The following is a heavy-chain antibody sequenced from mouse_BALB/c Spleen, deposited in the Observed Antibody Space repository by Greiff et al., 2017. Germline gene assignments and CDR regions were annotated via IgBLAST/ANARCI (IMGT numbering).Heavy chain of an antibody. Sequence: LQQSGAELVKPGASVKMSCKASGYTFTSYNMHWVKQTPGQGLEWIGAIYPGNGDTSYNQKFKGKATLTADKSSSTAYMQLSSLTSEDSAVYYCAREGGYGFAYWGQGTLVTVSA. CDR3: AREGGYGFAY. J-gene: IGHJ3*01. CDR2: IYPGNGDT. D-gene: IGHD2-2*01. V-gene: IGHV1-12*01. CDR1: GYTFTSYN.